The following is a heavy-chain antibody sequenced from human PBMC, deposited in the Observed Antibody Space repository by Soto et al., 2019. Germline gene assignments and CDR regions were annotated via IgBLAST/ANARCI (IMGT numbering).Heavy chain of an antibody. J-gene: IGHJ6*02. Sequence: QVQLVQSGAEVKKPGSSVKVSYKASGGTFSSYAISWVRQAPGQGLEWMGGIIPIFGTANYAQKFQGRVTITADESTSTAYMELSSLRSEDTAVYYCARGGSSSWPDYYYGMDVWGQGTTVTVSS. CDR2: IIPIFGTA. CDR1: GGTFSSYA. CDR3: ARGGSSSWPDYYYGMDV. V-gene: IGHV1-69*12. D-gene: IGHD6-13*01.